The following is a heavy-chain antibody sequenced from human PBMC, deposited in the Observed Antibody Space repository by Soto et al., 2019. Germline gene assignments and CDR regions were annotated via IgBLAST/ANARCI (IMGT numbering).Heavy chain of an antibody. D-gene: IGHD3-10*01. CDR2: ISGGGDST. V-gene: IGHV3-23*01. CDR1: GFTFTNYA. Sequence: GGSLRLSCAASGFTFTNYAMSWVRQAPGKGLEWVSSISGGGDSTFYADSVKGRFAISRDTSSNTLYLQMNSLRAEDTAVYYCTRRGDSYYYGMAAWGQGTTVTVSS. CDR3: TRRGDSYYYGMAA. J-gene: IGHJ6*02.